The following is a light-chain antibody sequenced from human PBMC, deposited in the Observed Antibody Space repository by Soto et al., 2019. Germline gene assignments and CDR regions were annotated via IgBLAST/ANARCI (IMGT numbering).Light chain of an antibody. CDR1: SGSVSTGYY. Sequence: QTVVTQEPSFSVSPGGTVTLTCALSSGSVSTGYYPSWYQQTPGQAPRTLIYRTNTRSSGVPDRFSGSILGNKAALTITGAQADDESDYYCVLYVGSGIWVFGGGTKLTVL. V-gene: IGLV8-61*01. J-gene: IGLJ3*02. CDR2: RTN. CDR3: VLYVGSGIWV.